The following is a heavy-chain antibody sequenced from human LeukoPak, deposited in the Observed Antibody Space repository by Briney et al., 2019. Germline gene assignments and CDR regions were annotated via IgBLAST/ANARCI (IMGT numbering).Heavy chain of an antibody. Sequence: GGSLRLSCAASGFTVSSNYMSWVRQAPGKGLEWVSVIHSGGSTYHADSVKGRFTISRDNSKNTLYLQMNSLRAEDTAVYYCARGAVPIVPAGLEFVDIWGQGTMVTVSS. CDR1: GFTVSSNY. CDR2: IHSGGST. CDR3: ARGAVPIVPAGLEFVDI. D-gene: IGHD2-2*01. J-gene: IGHJ3*02. V-gene: IGHV3-53*01.